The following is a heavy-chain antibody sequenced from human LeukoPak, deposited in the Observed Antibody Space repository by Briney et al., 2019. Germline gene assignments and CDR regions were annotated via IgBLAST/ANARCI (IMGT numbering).Heavy chain of an antibody. CDR2: IYYSGST. Sequence: PSETLSLTCAVSGGSISSGGYSWSWIRQPPGKGLEWIGYIYYSGSTNYNPSLESRVTISVDTSKNQFSLKLSSVTAADTAVYYCAREYASGWSGTGHWGQGTLVTVSS. CDR3: AREYASGWSGTGH. CDR1: GGSISSGGYS. D-gene: IGHD6-19*01. V-gene: IGHV4-61*08. J-gene: IGHJ4*02.